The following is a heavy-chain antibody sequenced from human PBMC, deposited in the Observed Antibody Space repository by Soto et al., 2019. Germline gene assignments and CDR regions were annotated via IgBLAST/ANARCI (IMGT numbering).Heavy chain of an antibody. CDR2: IYYTGTT. Sequence: PSETLSLTCNVSGGPVSSDDYYWSWIRQPPGEGLEWIGYIYYTGTTYYKPSLKSRVTMSVDTSKNQFSLKLSSLTAADTAVYYCARIIEFWSGFYAFDYWGQGALVTVS. D-gene: IGHD3-3*01. CDR1: GGPVSSDDYY. J-gene: IGHJ4*02. V-gene: IGHV4-30-4*02. CDR3: ARIIEFWSGFYAFDY.